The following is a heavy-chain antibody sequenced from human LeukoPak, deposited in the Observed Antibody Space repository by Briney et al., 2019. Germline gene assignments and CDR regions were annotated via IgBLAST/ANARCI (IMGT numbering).Heavy chain of an antibody. V-gene: IGHV1-2*04. D-gene: IGHD3-3*01. Sequence: GASVKVSCKASGYTFTGFYMHWVRQAPGQGLEWMGWINPNSGGTNYAQKFQGWVTMTRDTSISTAYMELSRLRSDDTAVYYCARAGYVLRFLRERADYYYGMDVWGQGTTVTVSS. CDR3: ARAGYVLRFLRERADYYYGMDV. J-gene: IGHJ6*02. CDR1: GYTFTGFY. CDR2: INPNSGGT.